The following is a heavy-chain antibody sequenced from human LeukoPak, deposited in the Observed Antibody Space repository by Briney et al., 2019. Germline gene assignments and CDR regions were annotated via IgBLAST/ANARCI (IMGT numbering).Heavy chain of an antibody. D-gene: IGHD5-18*01. Sequence: GGTLRLSCAASRLTFSSYDMSWVRQAPGKGLEWVSGISGSGGSTYDADSVKGRFTISRDNSKNTLSLQMNSLRTEDTAVYYCASGWDPNTAMDTWGQGTLVTVSS. V-gene: IGHV3-23*01. CDR2: ISGSGGST. CDR3: ASGWDPNTAMDT. CDR1: RLTFSSYD. J-gene: IGHJ5*02.